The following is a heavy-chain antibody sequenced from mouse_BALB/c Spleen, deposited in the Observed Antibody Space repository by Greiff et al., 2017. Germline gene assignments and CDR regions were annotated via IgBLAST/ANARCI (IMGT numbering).Heavy chain of an antibody. J-gene: IGHJ1*01. CDR2: ISSGGGST. CDR1: GFAFSSYD. Sequence: EVQGVESGGGLVKPGGSLKLSCAASGFAFSSYDMSWVRQTPEKRLEWVAYISSGGGSTYYPDTVKGRFTISRDNAKNTLYLQMSSLKSEDTAMYYCARLLYYGKYFDVWGAGTTVTVSS. CDR3: ARLLYYGKYFDV. D-gene: IGHD2-1*01. V-gene: IGHV5-12-1*01.